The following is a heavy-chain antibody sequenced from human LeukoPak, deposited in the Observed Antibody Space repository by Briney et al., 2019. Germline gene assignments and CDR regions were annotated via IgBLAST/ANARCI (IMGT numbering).Heavy chain of an antibody. J-gene: IGHJ3*02. CDR3: ATDHGVLRVSGVNNVFDI. D-gene: IGHD2-8*01. V-gene: IGHV3-15*07. Sequence: AGSLRLSCAVSGFTLSDTWMNWLPQAPGKGLEWIISIKSQGDGGTIAYAPPVRGRLTISRDDSENTLFLQMNSLKTEATALYFCATDHGVLRVSGVNNVFDIWGHGTMVTVSS. CDR1: GFTLSDTW. CDR2: IKSQGDGGTI.